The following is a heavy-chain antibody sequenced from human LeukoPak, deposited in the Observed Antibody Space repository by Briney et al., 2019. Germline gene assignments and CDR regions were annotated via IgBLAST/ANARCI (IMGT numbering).Heavy chain of an antibody. V-gene: IGHV4-39*01. Sequence: SETLSLTCTVSGGSISSSSYYWGWIRQPPGKGLGWIGSIYYSGSTYYNPSLKSRVTISVDTSKNQFSLKLSSVTAADTAVYYCARRPAVPAMVTSWGQGTLVTVSS. CDR1: GGSISSSSYY. CDR3: ARRPAVPAMVTS. D-gene: IGHD5-18*01. CDR2: IYYSGST. J-gene: IGHJ5*02.